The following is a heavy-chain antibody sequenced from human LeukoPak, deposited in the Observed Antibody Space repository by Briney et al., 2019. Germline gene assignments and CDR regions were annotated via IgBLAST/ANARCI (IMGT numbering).Heavy chain of an antibody. CDR3: ARMIVTTIPYYYYGMDV. J-gene: IGHJ6*02. CDR2: ISYDGSNK. Sequence: GGSLRLSCAASGFTFSSYAMHWVRQAPGKGLEWVAFISYDGSNKYYADSVKGRFTISRDNSKNTLYLQMNSLRAEDTAVYYCARMIVTTIPYYYYGMDVWGQGTTVTVSS. V-gene: IGHV3-30-3*01. D-gene: IGHD5-12*01. CDR1: GFTFSSYA.